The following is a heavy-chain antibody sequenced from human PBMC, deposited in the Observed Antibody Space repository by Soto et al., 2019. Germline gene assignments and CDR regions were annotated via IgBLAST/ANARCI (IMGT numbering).Heavy chain of an antibody. CDR1: GFTFSSYG. CDR3: AKDCGGRLDF. CDR2: ISYDGSNK. J-gene: IGHJ4*02. Sequence: GGSLRLSCAASGFTFSSYGMHWVRQAPGKGLEWVTIISYDGSNKNYGDSVKGRFTVSRDNPGNTLSLQMNSLRPDDTGIYYCAKDCGGRLDFWGQGAWVTVSS. D-gene: IGHD2-21*01. V-gene: IGHV3-30*18.